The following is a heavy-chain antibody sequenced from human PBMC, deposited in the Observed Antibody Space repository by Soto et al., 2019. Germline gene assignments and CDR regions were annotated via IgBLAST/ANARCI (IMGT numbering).Heavy chain of an antibody. CDR3: TTSMVRPAIILRY. J-gene: IGHJ4*02. V-gene: IGHV3-15*01. Sequence: GGSLRLACAASGFTFSNAWMSWVRQAPGKGLEWVGRIKSKTDGGTTDYAAPVKGRFTISRDDSKNTLDLQMNSLKTEDTAVYYCTTSMVRPAIILRYSGQAPLRTLSS. CDR2: IKSKTDGGTT. D-gene: IGHD3-10*01. CDR1: GFTFSNAW.